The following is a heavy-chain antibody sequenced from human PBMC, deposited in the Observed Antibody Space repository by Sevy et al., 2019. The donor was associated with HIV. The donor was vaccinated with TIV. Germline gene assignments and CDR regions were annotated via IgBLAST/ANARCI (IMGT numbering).Heavy chain of an antibody. Sequence: GGSLRLSCAASGFTFDDYTMNWVRQAPGKGLEWVSGISWSSGNIAYADSVEGRFTISRDNAKNSLYLQMNSLRVEETDLYYCVKDRSGSYSFDYWGQGTLVTVSS. D-gene: IGHD1-26*01. J-gene: IGHJ4*02. CDR1: GFTFDDYT. V-gene: IGHV3-9*01. CDR2: ISWSSGNI. CDR3: VKDRSGSYSFDY.